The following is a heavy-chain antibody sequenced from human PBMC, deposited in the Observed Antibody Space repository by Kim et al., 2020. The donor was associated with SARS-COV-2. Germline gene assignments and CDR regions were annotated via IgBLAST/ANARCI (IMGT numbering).Heavy chain of an antibody. CDR1: GFTFSSYG. V-gene: IGHV3-33*05. CDR3: ARNGDGAFDI. J-gene: IGHJ3*02. Sequence: GGSLRLSCEASGFTFSSYGMHWVRQAPGKGLEWVAVISYDGSNKYYADSVKGRFTISRDNSKNTLYLQMNSLRAEDTAVYYCARNGDGAFDIWGQGTMVTVSS. CDR2: ISYDGSNK. D-gene: IGHD7-27*01.